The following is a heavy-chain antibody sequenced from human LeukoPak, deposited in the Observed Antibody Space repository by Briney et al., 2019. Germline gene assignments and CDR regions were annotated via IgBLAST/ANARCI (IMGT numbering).Heavy chain of an antibody. CDR3: ARKGQGSNWAAEYFQN. Sequence: PGGSLRLSCTASGFTFSSSSMNWVRQAPGKGLEWVSSTSSTSLYIYYADSVKGRFTISRDNAKNTLYLQMNSLRAEDTAVYYCARKGQGSNWAAEYFQNWGQGTLVTVSS. CDR1: GFTFSSSS. D-gene: IGHD6-13*01. V-gene: IGHV3-21*04. J-gene: IGHJ1*01. CDR2: TSSTSLYI.